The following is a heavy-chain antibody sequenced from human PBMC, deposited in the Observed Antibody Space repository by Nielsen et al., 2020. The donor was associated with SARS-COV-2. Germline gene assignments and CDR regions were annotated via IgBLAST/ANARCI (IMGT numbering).Heavy chain of an antibody. Sequence: GGSLRLSCKGSGYSFTSYWIGWVRQMPGKGLEWMGIIYPGDSDTRYSPSFQGQVTISADKSISTAYLQWSSLKASGTAMYYCARSSSWYDYFDLWGRGTLVTVSS. CDR2: IYPGDSDT. V-gene: IGHV5-51*01. J-gene: IGHJ2*01. CDR1: GYSFTSYW. CDR3: ARSSSWYDYFDL. D-gene: IGHD6-13*01.